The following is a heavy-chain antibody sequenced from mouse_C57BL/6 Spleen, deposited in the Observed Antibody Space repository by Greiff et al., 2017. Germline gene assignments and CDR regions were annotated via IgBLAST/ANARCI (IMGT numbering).Heavy chain of an antibody. CDR2: IDPSDSYT. J-gene: IGHJ2*01. D-gene: IGHD4-1*01. CDR1: GYTFTSYW. V-gene: IGHV1-69*01. CDR3: ARFDWDGY. Sequence: QVQLQQPGAELVMPGASVKLSCKASGYTFTSYWMHWVKQRPGQGPEWIGEIDPSDSYTNYNQKFKGKSTLTVDKSSSTAYMQLSSLTSEDSAVYYCARFDWDGYWGQGTTLTVSS.